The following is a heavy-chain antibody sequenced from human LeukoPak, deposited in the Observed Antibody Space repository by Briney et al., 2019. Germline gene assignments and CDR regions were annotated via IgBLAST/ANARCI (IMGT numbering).Heavy chain of an antibody. CDR2: INHSGST. J-gene: IGHJ5*02. Sequence: SETLSLTCAVYGGSFSGYYWSWIRQPPGKGLEWIGEINHSGSTNHNPSLKSRVTISVDTSKNQFSLKLSSVTAADTAVYYCARGPQWLVLWVNWFDPWGQGTLVTVSS. D-gene: IGHD6-19*01. CDR1: GGSFSGYY. CDR3: ARGPQWLVLWVNWFDP. V-gene: IGHV4-34*01.